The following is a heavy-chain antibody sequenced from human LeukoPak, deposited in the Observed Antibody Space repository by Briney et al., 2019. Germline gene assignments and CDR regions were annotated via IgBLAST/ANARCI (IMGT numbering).Heavy chain of an antibody. D-gene: IGHD6-6*01. Sequence: LTGGSLRLSCAASGFTVSSNYMSWVRQAPGKGLEWVSVIYSGGSTYYADSVKGRFTISRDNSKNTLYLQMNSLRAEDTAVYYCARLYSSSPLDHWGQGTLVTVSS. CDR2: IYSGGST. J-gene: IGHJ4*02. CDR1: GFTVSSNY. V-gene: IGHV3-53*01. CDR3: ARLYSSSPLDH.